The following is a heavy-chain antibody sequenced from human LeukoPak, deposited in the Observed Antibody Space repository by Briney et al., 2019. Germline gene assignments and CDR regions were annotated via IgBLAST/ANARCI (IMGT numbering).Heavy chain of an antibody. CDR1: GFTFSSYS. CDR2: ISSSSSYI. Sequence: GGSLRLSCAASGFTFSSYSMNWVRQAPGKGLEWVSSISSSSSYIYYADSVKGRFTISRDNAKNSLYLQMNSLRAEDTAVYYCARAGTITMVRGVTVDLYYYYYMDVWVKGTTVTVSS. V-gene: IGHV3-21*01. CDR3: ARAGTITMVRGVTVDLYYYYYMDV. J-gene: IGHJ6*03. D-gene: IGHD3-10*01.